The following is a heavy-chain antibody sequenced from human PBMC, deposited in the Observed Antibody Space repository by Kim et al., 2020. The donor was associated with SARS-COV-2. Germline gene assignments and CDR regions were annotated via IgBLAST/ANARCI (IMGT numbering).Heavy chain of an antibody. J-gene: IGHJ5*02. CDR3: ARLGRGSGA. V-gene: IGHV3-21*01. Sequence: SYLDNAESGKGRFTTARDNAKNSLYLQMNSLRAEDTAVYYCARLGRGSGAWGQGTLVTVSS. CDR2: SYL. D-gene: IGHD3-10*01.